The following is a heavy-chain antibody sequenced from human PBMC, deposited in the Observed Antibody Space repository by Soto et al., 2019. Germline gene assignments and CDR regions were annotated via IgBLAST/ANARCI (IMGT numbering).Heavy chain of an antibody. CDR1: GYTFTSYG. CDR2: ISPYTGNT. D-gene: IGHD3-3*01. V-gene: IGHV1-18*04. J-gene: IGHJ3*02. CDR3: ARDPRITIFGVDLDAFDI. Sequence: ASVKVSCKASGYTFTSYGISWVRQAPGQGLEWMGWISPYTGNTNYAQKLQDRVTMTTDTSTSTAYMEPRSLRSDDTAVYFCARDPRITIFGVDLDAFDIWGQGTMVTVSS.